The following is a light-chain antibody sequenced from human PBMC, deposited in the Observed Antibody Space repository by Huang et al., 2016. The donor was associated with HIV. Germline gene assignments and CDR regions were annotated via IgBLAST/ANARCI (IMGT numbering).Light chain of an antibody. CDR2: ATS. J-gene: IGKJ2*01. CDR3: QQSYNLPYT. CDR1: QSITTY. Sequence: DIQMTQSPPSLSASLGDRFTITCRASQSITTYLNCYRHKPGEAPELLIHATSTLQNGVPSRFSCGGSGTDFTLTIINLQPEDVASYYCQQSYNLPYTFGRGTKVDIK. V-gene: IGKV1-39*01.